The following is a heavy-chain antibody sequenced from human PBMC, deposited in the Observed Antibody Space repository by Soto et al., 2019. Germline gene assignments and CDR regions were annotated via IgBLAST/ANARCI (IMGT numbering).Heavy chain of an antibody. CDR2: INIDGSRI. CDR3: IRGRSGWNTVDV. V-gene: IGHV3-74*03. CDR1: GFTVSNYW. D-gene: IGHD6-19*01. J-gene: IGHJ6*02. Sequence: EEQLVESGGGLVQPGGSLRLSCTASGFTVSNYWTHWVRQLPGKGLEWVSRINIDGSRITYPDFMKGRFTMSRDNAKNTLYLQMNGLRADDTAVYYCIRGRSGWNTVDVWGQGTTVIV.